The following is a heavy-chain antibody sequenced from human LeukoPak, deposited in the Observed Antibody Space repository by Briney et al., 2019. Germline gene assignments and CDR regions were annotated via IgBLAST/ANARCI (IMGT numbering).Heavy chain of an antibody. J-gene: IGHJ4*02. CDR1: GFTFSSYW. D-gene: IGHD5-12*01. Sequence: GGSLRLSCAASGFTFSSYWMHWVRQASGKGLVWVSRINSDGSSTSYADSVKGRFTISRDNAKNTLYLQMNSLRAEDTAVYYCARDGFSVATNYWGQGTLVTVSS. CDR3: ARDGFSVATNY. V-gene: IGHV3-74*01. CDR2: INSDGSST.